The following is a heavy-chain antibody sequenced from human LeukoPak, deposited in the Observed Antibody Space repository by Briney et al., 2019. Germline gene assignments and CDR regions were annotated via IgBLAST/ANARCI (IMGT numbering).Heavy chain of an antibody. J-gene: IGHJ5*02. Sequence: SETLSLTCIVSGGSINNYYWNWIRQPAGQGLEWIGRIYTSGSTNYNPSLKSRVTMSVDTSKNQFSLKLRSVTAADAAVYYCARSDYGDYDLLTWFDPWGQGTLVTVSS. V-gene: IGHV4-4*07. CDR3: ARSDYGDYDLLTWFDP. D-gene: IGHD4-17*01. CDR2: IYTSGST. CDR1: GGSINNYY.